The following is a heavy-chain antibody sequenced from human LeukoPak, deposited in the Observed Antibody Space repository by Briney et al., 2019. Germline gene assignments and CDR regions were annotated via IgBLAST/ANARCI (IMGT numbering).Heavy chain of an antibody. Sequence: SACPSCTPSRYALTVYNIHCGCHTPEQRLEWMAWINLNSGGTYYAQNFHDRITMTRDTSISTAYMELSRLRSGDTAIYYCARANALYCSSTSCLFDYWGQGTLVTVSS. V-gene: IGHV1-2*02. D-gene: IGHD2-2*01. CDR1: RYALTVYN. J-gene: IGHJ4*02. CDR3: ARANALYCSSTSCLFDY. CDR2: INLNSGGT.